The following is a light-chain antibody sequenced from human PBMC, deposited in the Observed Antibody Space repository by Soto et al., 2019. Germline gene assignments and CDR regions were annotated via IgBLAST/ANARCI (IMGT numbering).Light chain of an antibody. V-gene: IGKV3-11*01. CDR2: DAS. J-gene: IGKJ1*01. CDR1: QSVSSY. Sequence: EIVLTQSPATLSLSPGERATLSCRASQSVSSYLAWYQQKPGQAPRLLIYDASNRATGIPARFSGSGSGTDFTLTISSLEPEDFAVYSCQQRSNWPWTFGQGPKVEIK. CDR3: QQRSNWPWT.